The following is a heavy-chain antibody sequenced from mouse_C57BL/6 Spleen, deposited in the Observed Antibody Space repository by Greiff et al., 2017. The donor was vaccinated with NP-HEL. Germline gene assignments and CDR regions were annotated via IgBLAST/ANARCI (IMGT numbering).Heavy chain of an antibody. Sequence: QVQLQQPGAELVRPGSTVTLSCKASGYTFTSYWMHWVKQRPIQGLEWIGNIDPSDSETHYNQKFKDKATLTVDKSSSTAYMQLSSLTSEDSAVYYCARESYGNYGYFDYWGQGTTLTVSS. V-gene: IGHV1-52*01. J-gene: IGHJ2*01. CDR3: ARESYGNYGYFDY. CDR1: GYTFTSYW. D-gene: IGHD2-1*01. CDR2: IDPSDSET.